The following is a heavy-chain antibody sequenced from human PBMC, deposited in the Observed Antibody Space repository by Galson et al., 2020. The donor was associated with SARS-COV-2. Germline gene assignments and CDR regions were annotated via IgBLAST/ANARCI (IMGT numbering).Heavy chain of an antibody. Sequence: GGSLRLSCAASGFTFTVYWMHWVRQIPGKGLMWVLSIKSDGSRTDYADSVKGRFTISRDNTKNTLFLQMNSLRAEDTALYHCVRERYCTGRSCYWPYCFDSWGQGTLVTVSS. D-gene: IGHD2-8*02. CDR1: GFTFTVYW. J-gene: IGHJ4*02. CDR2: IKSDGSRT. V-gene: IGHV3-74*01. CDR3: VRERYCTGRSCYWPYCFDS.